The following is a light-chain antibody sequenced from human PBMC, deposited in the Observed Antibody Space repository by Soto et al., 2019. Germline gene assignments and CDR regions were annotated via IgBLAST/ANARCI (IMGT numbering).Light chain of an antibody. J-gene: IGKJ1*01. Sequence: DIQMTQSPSSLSASVGDRVTIACRASQSISSYLNWYQQKPGKAPKLLISTASSLQSGVPSRFSGSGSGTDFTLTISSLQPEDFATYYCQQSYNTPPWTFGQGTKVEIK. V-gene: IGKV1-39*01. CDR1: QSISSY. CDR3: QQSYNTPPWT. CDR2: TAS.